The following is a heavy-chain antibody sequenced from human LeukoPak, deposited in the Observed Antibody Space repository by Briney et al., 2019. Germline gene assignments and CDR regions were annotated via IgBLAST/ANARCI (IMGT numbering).Heavy chain of an antibody. CDR1: GYSISSGYY. V-gene: IGHV4-38-2*02. Sequence: SETLSLTCTVSGYSISSGYYWGWIRQPPGKGLEWIGSIDHSGSAYYNPSLKSRVTISVDTSKNQFSLKLSSVTAADTAVYYCARLDDKLRRYFDYWGQGTLVTVSS. CDR3: ARLDDKLRRYFDY. J-gene: IGHJ4*02. CDR2: IDHSGSA. D-gene: IGHD3-9*01.